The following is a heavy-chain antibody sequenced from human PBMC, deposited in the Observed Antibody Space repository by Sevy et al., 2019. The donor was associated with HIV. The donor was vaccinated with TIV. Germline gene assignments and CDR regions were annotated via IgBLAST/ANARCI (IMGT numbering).Heavy chain of an antibody. CDR3: AKAPPGHCSSSSCPRAYYYYGMDV. CDR2: ISGRGGST. Sequence: GGSLRLSCAASGFTFSSYAMNWVRQAPGKGLEWVSAISGRGGSTYYADSVEGRFTMSRDISKNTLYLQMNSLRAEDTDVYYCAKAPPGHCSSSSCPRAYYYYGMDVWGQGTTVTVSS. CDR1: GFTFSSYA. J-gene: IGHJ6*02. V-gene: IGHV3-23*01. D-gene: IGHD2-15*01.